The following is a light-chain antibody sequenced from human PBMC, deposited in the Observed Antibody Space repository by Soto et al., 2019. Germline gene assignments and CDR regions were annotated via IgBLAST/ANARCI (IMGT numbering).Light chain of an antibody. Sequence: DIQMTQSPSTLSAYVGDRVTFTCRASQSISTWLAWYQQKPGKAPKLLIYDGSSLQSDVPSRFSGSGSGTQFTLTISALQTDDFASYYCQQYMNYATFGQGTKVAIK. CDR1: QSISTW. J-gene: IGKJ1*01. CDR3: QQYMNYAT. CDR2: DGS. V-gene: IGKV1-5*01.